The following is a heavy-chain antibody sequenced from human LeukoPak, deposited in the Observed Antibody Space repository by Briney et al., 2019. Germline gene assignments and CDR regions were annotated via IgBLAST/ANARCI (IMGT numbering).Heavy chain of an antibody. CDR3: ASATDYDFWSGTKYNWFDP. D-gene: IGHD3-3*01. Sequence: GGSLRLSCAASGFTFSSYAMSWVRQAPGKGLEWVSAISGSGGSTYYADSVKGRFTISRDNSKNTLYLQMNSLRAEDTAVYYCASATDYDFWSGTKYNWFDPWGQGTLVTVSS. V-gene: IGHV3-23*01. J-gene: IGHJ5*02. CDR1: GFTFSSYA. CDR2: ISGSGGST.